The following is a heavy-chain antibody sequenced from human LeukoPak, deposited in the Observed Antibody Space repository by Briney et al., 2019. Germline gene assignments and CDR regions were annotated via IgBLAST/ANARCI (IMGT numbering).Heavy chain of an antibody. CDR1: GFTFSNAW. V-gene: IGHV3-15*01. J-gene: IGHJ3*02. CDR3: TTEGLLWFGELYRDAFDI. D-gene: IGHD3-10*01. Sequence: PGGSLRLSCAASGFTFSNAWMSWVRQAPGKGLEWVGRIKSKTDGGTTDYAAPVKDRFTISRDDSKNTLYLQMNSLKTEDTAVYYCTTEGLLWFGELYRDAFDIWGQGTMVTVSS. CDR2: IKSKTDGGTT.